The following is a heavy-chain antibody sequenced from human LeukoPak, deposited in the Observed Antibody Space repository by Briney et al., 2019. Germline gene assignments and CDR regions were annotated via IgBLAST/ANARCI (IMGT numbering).Heavy chain of an antibody. CDR3: AKDYKIIAAAGSNFDY. V-gene: IGHV3-23*01. CDR2: ISGSGGST. D-gene: IGHD6-13*01. Sequence: GGTLRLSCAASGFTFSSYGMSWVRQAPGKGLEWVSAISGSGGSTYYADSVKGRFTISRDNSKNTLYLQMNSLRVEDTAVYYCAKDYKIIAAAGSNFDYWGQGTLVTVSS. J-gene: IGHJ4*02. CDR1: GFTFSSYG.